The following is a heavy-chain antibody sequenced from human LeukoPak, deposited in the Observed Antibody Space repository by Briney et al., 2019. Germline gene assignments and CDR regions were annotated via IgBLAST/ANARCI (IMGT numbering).Heavy chain of an antibody. V-gene: IGHV4-34*01. CDR1: GGSSSGYY. D-gene: IGHD6-13*01. CDR3: ARGPGYSSSWYWYYYYYYMDV. J-gene: IGHJ6*03. Sequence: SETLSLTCAVYGGSSSGYYWSWIRQPPGKGLEWIGEINHSGSTNYNPSLKSRVTISVDTSKNQFSLKLSSVTAADTAVYYCARGPGYSSSWYWYYYYYYMDVWGKGTTVTVSS. CDR2: INHSGST.